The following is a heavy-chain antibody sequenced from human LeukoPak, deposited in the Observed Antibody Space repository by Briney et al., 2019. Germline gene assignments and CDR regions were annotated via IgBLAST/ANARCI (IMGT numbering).Heavy chain of an antibody. CDR1: VYTLTELS. J-gene: IGHJ6*03. Sequence: APVKVSCKVSVYTLTELSMHWVRQAPGKGLEWRGGFDPEDGETIYAQKFQGRVTMTEDTSTDTAYMELSRLRSEDTAVYYCASSPRFNIVVVPAAACYYMDVWGKGITVTVSS. V-gene: IGHV1-24*01. CDR3: ASSPRFNIVVVPAAACYYMDV. CDR2: FDPEDGET. D-gene: IGHD2-2*01.